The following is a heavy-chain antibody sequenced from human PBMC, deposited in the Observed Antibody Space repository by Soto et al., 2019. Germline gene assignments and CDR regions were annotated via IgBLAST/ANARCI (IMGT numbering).Heavy chain of an antibody. Sequence: GGSLRLSCAASGFTFSSYAMHWVRQAPGKGLEWVAVISYDGSNKYYADSVKGRFTISSDTSKNTLYLQMNSMRDADTAVYSFARDRGYYVSSGYYPPSTYGMGGQRQGTRCAASS. D-gene: IGHD3-22*01. V-gene: IGHV3-30-3*01. CDR3: ARDRGYYVSSGYYPPSTYGMGG. J-gene: IGHJ6*01. CDR2: ISYDGSNK. CDR1: GFTFSSYA.